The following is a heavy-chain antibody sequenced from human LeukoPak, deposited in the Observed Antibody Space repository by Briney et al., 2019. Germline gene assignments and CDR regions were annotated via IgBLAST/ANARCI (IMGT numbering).Heavy chain of an antibody. J-gene: IGHJ6*03. D-gene: IGHD5-12*01. CDR3: ARVESGYSGYRNGYYYYYMDV. Sequence: KTSETLSLTCTVSGGSISSYYWSWIRQPAGKGLEWIGRIYTSGSTNYNPSLKSRVTISVDTSKNQFSLRLTSVTAADTAVYYCARVESGYSGYRNGYYYYYMDVWGKGTTVTVSS. CDR2: IYTSGST. V-gene: IGHV4-4*07. CDR1: GGSISSYY.